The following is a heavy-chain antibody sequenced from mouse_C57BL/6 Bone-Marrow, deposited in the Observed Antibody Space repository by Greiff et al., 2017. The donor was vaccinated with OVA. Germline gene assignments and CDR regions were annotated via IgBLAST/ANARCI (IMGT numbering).Heavy chain of an antibody. V-gene: IGHV1-81*01. J-gene: IGHJ2*01. D-gene: IGHD2-3*01. CDR2: IYPRSGNT. CDR3: ARRSLYDGYFSFDY. CDR1: GYTFTSYG. Sequence: QVQLQQSGAELARPGASERLACKASGYTFTSYGISWVKQRTGQGLEWIGEIYPRSGNTYYNEKFKGKATLTADKSSSTAYMELRSLTSEDSAVYFCARRSLYDGYFSFDYWGQGTTLTDSS.